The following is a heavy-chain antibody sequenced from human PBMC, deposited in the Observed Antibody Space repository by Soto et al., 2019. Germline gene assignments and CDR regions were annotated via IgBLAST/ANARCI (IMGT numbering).Heavy chain of an antibody. Sequence: ASVKVSCKASGYTFTSYAMHWVRQAPGQRLEWMGWINAGNGNTKYSQKFQGRVTITRDTSASTAYMELSRLRAEDTAVYYCARWGYSTNGVCYMEYYGLDVWGQGTTVTVSS. CDR3: ARWGYSTNGVCYMEYYGLDV. CDR1: GYTFTSYA. CDR2: INAGNGNT. V-gene: IGHV1-3*01. D-gene: IGHD2-8*01. J-gene: IGHJ6*02.